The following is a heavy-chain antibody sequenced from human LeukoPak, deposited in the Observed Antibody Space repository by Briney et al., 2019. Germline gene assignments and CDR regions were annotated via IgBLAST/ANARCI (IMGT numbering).Heavy chain of an antibody. D-gene: IGHD3-10*01. J-gene: IGHJ6*02. CDR1: GGSISSGGYS. Sequence: VKPSQTLSLTCAVSGGSISSGGYSWSWIRQPPGKGLEWIGYIYHSGSTYYNPSLKSRVTISVDRSKNQFSLKLSSVTAADTAVYYCARERHYTMDVWGQGTTVTVSS. V-gene: IGHV4-30-2*01. CDR3: ARERHYTMDV. CDR2: IYHSGST.